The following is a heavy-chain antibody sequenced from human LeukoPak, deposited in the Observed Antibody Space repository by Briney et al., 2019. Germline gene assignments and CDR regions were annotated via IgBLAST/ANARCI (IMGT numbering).Heavy chain of an antibody. CDR3: ARESSSGSYD. J-gene: IGHJ4*02. V-gene: IGHV4-4*07. CDR1: GDSISSYY. D-gene: IGHD1-26*01. CDR2: TYTSGST. Sequence: PSETLSLTCTVSGDSISSYYWSWIRQPAGKGLEWIGRTYTSGSTNYNPSLRSRVTMSVDTSKNQLSLKLSSVTAADTAVYYCARESSSGSYDWGQGTLVTVPS.